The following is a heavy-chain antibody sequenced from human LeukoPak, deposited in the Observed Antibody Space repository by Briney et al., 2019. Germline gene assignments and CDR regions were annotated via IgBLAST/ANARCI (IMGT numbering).Heavy chain of an antibody. D-gene: IGHD5-18*01. CDR2: IYYSGST. V-gene: IGHV4-59*01. Sequence: PSETLSLTCTVSGGSISSYYWSWIRQPPGKGLEWIGYIYYSGSTNYNPSLKSRVTISVDTSKNQFSLKLSSVTAADTAVYYCARFYVDTAMYYFDYWGQGTLVTVSS. CDR1: GGSISSYY. CDR3: ARFYVDTAMYYFDY. J-gene: IGHJ4*02.